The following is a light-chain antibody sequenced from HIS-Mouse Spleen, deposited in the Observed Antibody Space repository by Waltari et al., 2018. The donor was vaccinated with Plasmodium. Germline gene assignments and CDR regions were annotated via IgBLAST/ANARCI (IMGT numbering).Light chain of an antibody. CDR1: ITDVGGYNY. Sequence: QSALTQPRSVSGSPGQSVTISCPGTITDVGGYNYVSWYQQHPGNAPKLMIYDVSNRPSRDPDRFSGSKSGNTASLTISGLQAEDEADYYCCSYAGSYTLVFGGGTKLTVL. J-gene: IGLJ2*01. CDR3: CSYAGSYTLV. V-gene: IGLV2-11*01. CDR2: DVS.